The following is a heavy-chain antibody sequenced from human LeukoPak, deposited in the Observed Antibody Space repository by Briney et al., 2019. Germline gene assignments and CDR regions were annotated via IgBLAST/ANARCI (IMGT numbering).Heavy chain of an antibody. CDR1: GVSINNYY. J-gene: IGHJ4*02. Sequence: SETLSLTCTVSGVSINNYYWSWIRQPAGKGLEWIGRIYISGNTNYNPSLKTRVSMSVDTSKNQFSLNLSSVTAADTAVYYCARDVGYDSSGSYPYYFDYWGLGTLVTVSS. V-gene: IGHV4-4*07. D-gene: IGHD3-22*01. CDR2: IYISGNT. CDR3: ARDVGYDSSGSYPYYFDY.